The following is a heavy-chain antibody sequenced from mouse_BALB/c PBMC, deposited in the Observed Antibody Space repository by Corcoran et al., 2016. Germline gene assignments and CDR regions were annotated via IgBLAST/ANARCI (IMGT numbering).Heavy chain of an antibody. CDR2: FYPRSNTI. V-gene: IGHV1-62-2*01. CDR1: GYTCTENA. Sequence: VQLQQSGAELVKPGASVKLSCKASGYTCTENAIHWVKQWSGQGLEWIGWFYPRSNTIKYNEKFKDKATLTADKSSSTVYMELSRLTSEDSAVYFCARHAFSRSGGFAYWGQGTLVTVSA. D-gene: IGHD2-14*01. J-gene: IGHJ3*01. CDR3: ARHAFSRSGGFAY.